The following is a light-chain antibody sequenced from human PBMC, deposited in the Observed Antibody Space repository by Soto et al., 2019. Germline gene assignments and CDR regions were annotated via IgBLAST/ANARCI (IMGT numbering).Light chain of an antibody. J-gene: IGLJ2*01. CDR3: QSYDSSLSGVV. CDR2: GNN. V-gene: IGLV1-40*01. CDR1: GSTIGAGYD. Sequence: QSALTQPPPVSGAQGQRVTISCTGSGSTIGAGYDVHWYQQLPGTAPKLLIYGNNNRPSGVPDRFSGSKSGTSASLAITGLQAEDEADYYCQSYDSSLSGVVFGGGTKVTVL.